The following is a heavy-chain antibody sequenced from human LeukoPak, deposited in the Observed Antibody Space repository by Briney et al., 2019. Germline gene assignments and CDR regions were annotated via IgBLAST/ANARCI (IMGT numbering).Heavy chain of an antibody. Sequence: ASETLSLTCAVSGGSISSSNWWSWVRQPPGKGLEWIGEIYHSGSTNYNPSLKSRVTISVDKSKNQFSLKLSSVTAADTVVHYCARCNILTGSIDYWGQGTLVTVSS. J-gene: IGHJ4*02. CDR3: ARCNILTGSIDY. V-gene: IGHV4-4*02. CDR1: GGSISSSNW. D-gene: IGHD3-9*01. CDR2: IYHSGST.